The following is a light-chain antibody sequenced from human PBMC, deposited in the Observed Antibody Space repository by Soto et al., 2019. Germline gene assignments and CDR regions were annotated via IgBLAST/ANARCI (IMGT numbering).Light chain of an antibody. J-gene: IGKJ1*01. CDR1: QTVSSSY. Sequence: ETVLTQSPGTLSLSPGERATLSCRASQTVSSSYLAWYQQKPGQAPRLLIYGASSRATGIPDRFSGSGSGTDFTLTISKLEPEDFRLYHRQQYFPPYGSSSPAWTFGQGTRVEIK. CDR3: QQYFPPYGSSSPAWT. CDR2: GAS. V-gene: IGKV3-20*01.